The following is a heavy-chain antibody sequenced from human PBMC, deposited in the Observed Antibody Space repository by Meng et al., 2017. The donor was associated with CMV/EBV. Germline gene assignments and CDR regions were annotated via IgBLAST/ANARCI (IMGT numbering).Heavy chain of an antibody. Sequence: GESLKISCAASGFTFSSYSMNWVRQAPGKGLEWVSYISSSSSTIYYADSVKGRFTISRDNAKNSLYLQMNSLRAEDTAVYYCARDDYDFWSGYYYGYYYYYGMDVWGQGTTVTVS. J-gene: IGHJ6*02. V-gene: IGHV3-48*04. D-gene: IGHD3-3*01. CDR1: GFTFSSYS. CDR3: ARDDYDFWSGYYYGYYYYYGMDV. CDR2: ISSSSSTI.